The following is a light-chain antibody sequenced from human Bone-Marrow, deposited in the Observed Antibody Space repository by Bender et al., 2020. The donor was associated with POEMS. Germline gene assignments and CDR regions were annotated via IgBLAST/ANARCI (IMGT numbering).Light chain of an antibody. CDR3: SSRTGSGNVV. CDR2: DVS. Sequence: QSALTQPASVSGSPGQSITISCTGSSRNVGAYNYVSWYQQYPGKAPKLIIYDVSNRPSGVSNRFSGSKSGNTASLTISGLQAEDEADYYCSSRTGSGNVVFGGGTKVTV. CDR1: SRNVGAYNY. J-gene: IGLJ2*01. V-gene: IGLV2-14*03.